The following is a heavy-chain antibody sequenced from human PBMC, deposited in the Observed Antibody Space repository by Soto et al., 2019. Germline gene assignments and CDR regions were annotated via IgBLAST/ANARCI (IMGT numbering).Heavy chain of an antibody. Sequence: PGGSLRLSCAASGFTFSSYAMHWVRQAPGKGLEWVAVISYDGSNKYYADSVKGRFTISRDNSKNTLYLQMNSLRAEDTAVYYCARDSVRPRPRYYYYRMDVWGQGTTVTVSS. CDR3: ARDSVRPRPRYYYYRMDV. D-gene: IGHD6-6*01. V-gene: IGHV3-30-3*01. CDR2: ISYDGSNK. CDR1: GFTFSSYA. J-gene: IGHJ6*02.